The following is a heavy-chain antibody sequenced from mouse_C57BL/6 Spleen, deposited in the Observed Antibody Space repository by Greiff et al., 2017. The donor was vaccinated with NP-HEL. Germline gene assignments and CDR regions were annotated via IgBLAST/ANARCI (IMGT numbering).Heavy chain of an antibody. Sequence: QVQLQQSGPELVKPGASVKLSCKASGYTFTSYDINWVKQRPGQGLEWIGWIYPRDGSTKYNEKFKGKATLTVDTSSSTAYMELRSLTSEDSAVYFGARDYDYDGGYWYFDVWGTGTTVTVSS. CDR2: IYPRDGST. CDR1: GYTFTSYD. J-gene: IGHJ1*03. V-gene: IGHV1-85*01. D-gene: IGHD2-4*01. CDR3: ARDYDYDGGYWYFDV.